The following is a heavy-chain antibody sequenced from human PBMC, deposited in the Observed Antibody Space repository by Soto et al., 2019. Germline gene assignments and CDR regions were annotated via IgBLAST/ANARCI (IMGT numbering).Heavy chain of an antibody. Sequence: GASVKVSCKASGYTFTSYAMHWVRQAPGQRLEWMGWINAGNGNTKYSQKLQGRVTITRDTSASTAYMELSSLRSEDTAVYYCAGGRRENHSNYVDYWGRGTLVTVSS. CDR2: INAGNGNT. D-gene: IGHD4-4*01. V-gene: IGHV1-3*01. CDR1: GYTFTSYA. CDR3: AGGRRENHSNYVDY. J-gene: IGHJ4*02.